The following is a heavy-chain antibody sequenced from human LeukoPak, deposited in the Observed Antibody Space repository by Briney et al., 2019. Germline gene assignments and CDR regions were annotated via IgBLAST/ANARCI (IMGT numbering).Heavy chain of an antibody. Sequence: GGSLRLSCATSGFPFNNYGMNWVRQAPGKGLEWVSYISSSSSTMSYADSVKGRFTISRDNAGNSLFLQLNSLRAEDTAVYYCARGGAARPDYWGQGTLVTVSS. V-gene: IGHV3-48*01. CDR3: ARGGAARPDY. CDR2: ISSSSSTM. J-gene: IGHJ4*02. CDR1: GFPFNNYG. D-gene: IGHD6-6*01.